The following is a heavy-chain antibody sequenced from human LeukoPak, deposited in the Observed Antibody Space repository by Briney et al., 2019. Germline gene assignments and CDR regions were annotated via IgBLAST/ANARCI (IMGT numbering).Heavy chain of an antibody. J-gene: IGHJ4*02. CDR1: GGSISSYY. D-gene: IGHD6-19*01. CDR2: IYYSGST. V-gene: IGHV4-39*01. CDR3: ARHPVRIAVAGNVDY. Sequence: SEILSLTCTVSGGSISSYYWGWIRQPPGKGLEWIGSIYYSGSTYYNPSLKSRVTISVDTSKNQFSLKLSSVTAADTAVYYCARHPVRIAVAGNVDYWGQGTLVTVSS.